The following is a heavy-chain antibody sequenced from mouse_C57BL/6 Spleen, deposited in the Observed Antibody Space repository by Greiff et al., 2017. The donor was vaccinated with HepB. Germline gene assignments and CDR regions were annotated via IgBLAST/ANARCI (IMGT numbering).Heavy chain of an antibody. J-gene: IGHJ2*01. CDR1: GFTFTDYY. CDR2: IRNKANGYTT. CDR3: ASIYFDFFDY. D-gene: IGHD2-4*01. Sequence: EVKLMESGGGLVQPGGSLSLSCAASGFTFTDYYMSWVRQPPGKALEWLGFIRNKANGYTTEYSASVKGRFTISRDNSQSILYLQMNALRAEDSATYYCASIYFDFFDYWGQGTTLTVSS. V-gene: IGHV7-3*01.